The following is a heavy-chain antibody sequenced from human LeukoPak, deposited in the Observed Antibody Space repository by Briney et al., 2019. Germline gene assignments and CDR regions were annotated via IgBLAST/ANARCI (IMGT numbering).Heavy chain of an antibody. CDR2: IYYSGST. V-gene: IGHV4-59*01. J-gene: IGHJ2*01. CDR3: ARYWGVQLWPHWYFDL. CDR1: GGSISSYY. Sequence: SETLSLTCTVSGGSISSYYWSWFRQTPGKGPEWIGYIYYSGSTKYNPSLKSRVTISVDRSKNQFSLKLNSVTAADTAVYYCARYWGVQLWPHWYFDLWGRGSLVTVSS. D-gene: IGHD5-24*01.